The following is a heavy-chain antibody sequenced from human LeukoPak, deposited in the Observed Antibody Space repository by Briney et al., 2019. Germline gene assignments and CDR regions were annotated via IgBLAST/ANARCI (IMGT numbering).Heavy chain of an antibody. D-gene: IGHD3-10*01. CDR3: VRDGEGVAISVNYWFDP. V-gene: IGHV1-8*01. Sequence: GASVKVSCKASGFTFTSYDTNWVRQASGQGLEWMGWMNPNNGNTGYAQKFQGRVTMTRDTSISTAYMELRGLRSEDTAVYYCVRDGEGVAISVNYWFDPWGQGTLFTVSS. CDR1: GFTFTSYD. J-gene: IGHJ5*02. CDR2: MNPNNGNT.